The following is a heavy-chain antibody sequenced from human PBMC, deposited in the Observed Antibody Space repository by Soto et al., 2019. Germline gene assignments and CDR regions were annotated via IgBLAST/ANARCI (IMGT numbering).Heavy chain of an antibody. CDR3: ARPYSSGPAGYYYYYGMDV. D-gene: IGHD6-19*01. V-gene: IGHV4-39*01. Sequence: PSETLSLTCTFSCGSIISSSYYWGWIRQPPGKGLEWIGSIYYSGSTYYNPSLKSRVTISVDTSKNQFSLKLSSVTAADTAVYYCARPYSSGPAGYYYYYGMDVWGQGTTVTVSS. J-gene: IGHJ6*02. CDR1: CGSIISSSYY. CDR2: IYYSGST.